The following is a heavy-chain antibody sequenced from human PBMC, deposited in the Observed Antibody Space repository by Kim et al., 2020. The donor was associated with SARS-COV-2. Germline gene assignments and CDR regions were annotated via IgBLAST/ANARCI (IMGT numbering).Heavy chain of an antibody. CDR3: AKDWLAHAGGLDY. V-gene: IGHV3-9*01. Sequence: ADAVKGRFTISRDNAKISLYMQMNSLRAEDTALYYCAKDWLAHAGGLDYWGQGTLVTVSS. J-gene: IGHJ4*02. D-gene: IGHD3-10*01.